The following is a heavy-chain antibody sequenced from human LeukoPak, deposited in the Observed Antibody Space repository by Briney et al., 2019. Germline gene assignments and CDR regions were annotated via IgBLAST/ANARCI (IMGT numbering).Heavy chain of an antibody. Sequence: GGSLRLSCAASGFTFSSYAMSWVRQAPGKGLEWVSSISGTGAYYADSVRGRFTISRDNSKNTLFLQMSRLRAEDTAVYHCARTHGDYYFDYWGLGTLLTVSS. CDR1: GFTFSSYA. J-gene: IGHJ4*02. D-gene: IGHD3/OR15-3a*01. CDR3: ARTHGDYYFDY. CDR2: ISGTGA. V-gene: IGHV3-23*01.